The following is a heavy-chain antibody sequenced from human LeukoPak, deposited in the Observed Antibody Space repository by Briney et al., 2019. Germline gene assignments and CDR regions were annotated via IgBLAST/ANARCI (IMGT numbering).Heavy chain of an antibody. D-gene: IGHD4-17*01. V-gene: IGHV3-21*01. CDR2: ISSSTSYI. Sequence: GGSLRLSCAASGFTFSSYAMSWIRQAPGKGLEWVSSISSSTSYIYYADSVKGRFTISKDNAKNSLYLQMNSLRAEDTAVYYCARAGGSTVSHSDYWGQGTLVTVSS. CDR3: ARAGGSTVSHSDY. CDR1: GFTFSSYA. J-gene: IGHJ4*02.